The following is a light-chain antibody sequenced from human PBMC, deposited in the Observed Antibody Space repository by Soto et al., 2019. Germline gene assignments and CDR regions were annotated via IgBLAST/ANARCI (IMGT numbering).Light chain of an antibody. J-gene: IGKJ5*01. V-gene: IGKV3-15*01. CDR3: HQYDNWPIT. CDR2: GAS. Sequence: ERVMTQSPATLSVSPGERATLSCRASQSVSSNLAWYQQKPGQAPRLFIYGASTRATAIPPRFSGSGSGTEFTLTISSLQSEDFAVYYCHQYDNWPITFGQGTRLEIK. CDR1: QSVSSN.